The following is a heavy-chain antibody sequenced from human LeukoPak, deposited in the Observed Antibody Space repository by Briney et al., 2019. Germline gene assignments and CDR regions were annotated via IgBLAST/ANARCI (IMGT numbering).Heavy chain of an antibody. CDR2: IYYSGST. J-gene: IGHJ6*02. Sequence: SETLSLTCTVSGGSISSYYWSWIRQPPGKGLEWIGYIYYSGSTNYNPSLKSRVTISVDTSKNQFSLKLSSVTAADTAVYYCARGPQPHYYYYYGMDVWGQGTTVTVSS. CDR3: ARGPQPHYYYYYGMDV. CDR1: GGSISSYY. V-gene: IGHV4-59*01.